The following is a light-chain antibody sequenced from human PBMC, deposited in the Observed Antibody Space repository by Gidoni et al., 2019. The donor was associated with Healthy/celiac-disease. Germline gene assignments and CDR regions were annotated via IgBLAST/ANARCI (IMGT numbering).Light chain of an antibody. V-gene: IGLV2-14*01. CDR1: SSDVGGYNY. CDR2: EVS. CDR3: SSDTSSSTVV. J-gene: IGLJ2*01. Sequence: QSALPQPASVSGSPGPSITISCTGTSSDVGGYNYVSWYQQHPGKAPKLMIYEVSNRPSGVSNLFSGSKSGNTSSLTSSGLQAEDDADYYCSSDTSSSTVVFGGGTKLTVL.